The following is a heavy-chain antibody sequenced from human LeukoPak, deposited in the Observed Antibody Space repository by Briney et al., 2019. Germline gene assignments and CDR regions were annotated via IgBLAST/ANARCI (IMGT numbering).Heavy chain of an antibody. CDR3: AREYSSSSGGYYYYYYMDV. D-gene: IGHD6-6*01. Sequence: PSETLSLTCTVSGGSISSGGYYWSWIRQPPGKGLEWIGYIYHSGSTYYNPSLKSRVTISVDRSKNQFSLKLSSVTAADTAVYYRAREYSSSSGGYYYYYYMDVWGKGTTVTVSS. CDR2: IYHSGST. J-gene: IGHJ6*03. CDR1: GGSISSGGYY. V-gene: IGHV4-30-2*01.